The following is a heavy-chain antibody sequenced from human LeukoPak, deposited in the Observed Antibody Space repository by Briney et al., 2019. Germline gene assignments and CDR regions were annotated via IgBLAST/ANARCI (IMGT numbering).Heavy chain of an antibody. J-gene: IGHJ5*02. D-gene: IGHD2-15*01. CDR2: TYYRSKWYN. CDR3: ARAPLDLPFRVIAATPSWFDP. V-gene: IGHV6-1*01. CDR1: GDSVSSNSAA. Sequence: SQTLSLTCAISGDSVSSNSAAWNWIRQSPSRGLEWLGRTYYRSKWYNDYAVSVKSRITINPDTSKNQFSLQLNSVTPEDTAVYYCARAPLDLPFRVIAATPSWFDPWGQGTLVTVSS.